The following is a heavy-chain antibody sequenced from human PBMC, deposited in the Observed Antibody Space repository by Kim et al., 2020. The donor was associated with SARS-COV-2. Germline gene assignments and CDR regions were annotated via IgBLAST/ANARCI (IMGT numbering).Heavy chain of an antibody. V-gene: IGHV3-11*01. CDR3: ARFGGVGFVVTD. J-gene: IGHJ4*02. Sequence: YSADSVKGRFTIPRDTAKNSLYLQMNSLGAEDTAVYYCARFGGVGFVVTDWGQGTLVTVSS. D-gene: IGHD2-15*01.